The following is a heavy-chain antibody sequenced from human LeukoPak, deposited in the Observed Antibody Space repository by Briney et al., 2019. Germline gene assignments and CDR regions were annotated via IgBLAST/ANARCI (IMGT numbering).Heavy chain of an antibody. CDR1: GFTFSSYI. J-gene: IGHJ6*02. Sequence: GGSLRLSCAASGFTFSSYIMTWVRQAPGKGLEWVSSISSSSSYIYYADSVKGRFTISRDNAKNSLYLQMNSLRAEDTAVYYCARAEHRFLEWLLSPWAMDVWGQGTTVTVSS. CDR3: ARAEHRFLEWLLSPWAMDV. CDR2: ISSSSSYI. V-gene: IGHV3-21*01. D-gene: IGHD3-3*01.